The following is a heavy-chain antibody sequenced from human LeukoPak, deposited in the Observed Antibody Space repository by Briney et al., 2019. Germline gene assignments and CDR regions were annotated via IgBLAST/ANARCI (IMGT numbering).Heavy chain of an antibody. V-gene: IGHV1-69*04. J-gene: IGHJ4*02. CDR3: ARYIAAAGTSPEGPLSDY. D-gene: IGHD6-13*01. CDR1: GGTFSIYA. CDR2: IIPILGIA. Sequence: ASVTVSFKASGGTFSIYAISWVRQAPGQGREWMGRIIPILGIANYAQKFQGRGTITADKSTSTAYMELSSLRSEDTAVYYCARYIAAAGTSPEGPLSDYWGQGTLVTVSS.